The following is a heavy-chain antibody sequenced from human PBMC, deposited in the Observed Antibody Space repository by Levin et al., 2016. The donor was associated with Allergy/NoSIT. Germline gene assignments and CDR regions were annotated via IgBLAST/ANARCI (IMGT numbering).Heavy chain of an antibody. CDR1: GFTFSSYA. D-gene: IGHD6-13*01. V-gene: IGHV3-30-3*01. CDR2: ISYDGSNK. J-gene: IGHJ4*02. CDR3: ARESPLSSSWPLYFDY. Sequence: GESLKISCAASGFTFSSYAMHWVRQAPGKGLEWVAVISYDGSNKYYADSVKGRFTISRDNSKNTLYLQMNSLRAEDTAVYYCARESPLSSSWPLYFDYWGQGTLVTVSS.